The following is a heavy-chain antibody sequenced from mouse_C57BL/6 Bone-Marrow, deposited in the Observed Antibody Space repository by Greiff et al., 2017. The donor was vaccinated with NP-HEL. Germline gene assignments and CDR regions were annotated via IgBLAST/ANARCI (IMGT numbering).Heavy chain of an antibody. J-gene: IGHJ1*03. CDR1: GYAFTNYL. V-gene: IGHV1-54*01. D-gene: IGHD1-1*01. CDR3: ARPHYYGSSLDYWYFDV. Sequence: QVQLQQSGAELVRPGTSVKVSCKASGYAFTNYLIEWVKQRPGQGLEWIGVINPGSGGTNYNEKFKGKATLTADKSSSTAYMQLSSLTSEDSAVYFCARPHYYGSSLDYWYFDVWGTGTTVTVSS. CDR2: INPGSGGT.